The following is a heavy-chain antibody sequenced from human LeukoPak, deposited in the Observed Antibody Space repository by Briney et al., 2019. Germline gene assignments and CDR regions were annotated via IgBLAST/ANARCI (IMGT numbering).Heavy chain of an antibody. CDR1: GFTFSDYY. CDR2: IKQDGSEK. CDR3: ARDRYSSSWYKWFDP. J-gene: IGHJ5*02. V-gene: IGHV3-7*01. D-gene: IGHD6-13*01. Sequence: GGSLRLSCAASGFTFSDYYMSWVRQAPGKGLEWVANIKQDGSEKYYVDSVKGRFTISRDNAKNSLYLQMNSLRAEDTAVYYCARDRYSSSWYKWFDPWGQGTLVTVSS.